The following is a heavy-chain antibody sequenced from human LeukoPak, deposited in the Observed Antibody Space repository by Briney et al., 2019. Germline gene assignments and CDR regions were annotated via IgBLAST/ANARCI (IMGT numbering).Heavy chain of an antibody. CDR1: GFTFSSYW. Sequence: GGSLRLSCAASGFTFSSYWMHWVLQAPGKGLVWVSRINSDGSSTSYADSVKGRFTISRDNAKNTLYLQMNSLRAEDTAVYYCAREVGLITIFVWWFDPWGQGTLVTVSS. CDR2: INSDGSST. D-gene: IGHD3-3*01. V-gene: IGHV3-74*01. J-gene: IGHJ5*02. CDR3: AREVGLITIFVWWFDP.